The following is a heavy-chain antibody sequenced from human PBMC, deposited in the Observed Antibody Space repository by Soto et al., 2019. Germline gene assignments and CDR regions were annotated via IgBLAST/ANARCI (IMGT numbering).Heavy chain of an antibody. CDR1: GGSFSGYY. D-gene: IGHD1-26*01. CDR3: ARRNVGVFDY. Sequence: SETLSLTCAVYGGSFSGYYWSWIRQPPGKGLEWIGEINHSGSTNYNPSLKSRVTISVDTSKDQFSLKLSSVTAADTAVYYCARRNVGVFDYWGQGTLVTVSS. CDR2: INHSGST. V-gene: IGHV4-34*01. J-gene: IGHJ4*02.